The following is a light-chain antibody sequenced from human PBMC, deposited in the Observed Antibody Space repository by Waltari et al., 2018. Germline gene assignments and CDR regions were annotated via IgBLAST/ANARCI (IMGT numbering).Light chain of an antibody. V-gene: IGKV3-20*01. CDR3: QQYCCSPKT. J-gene: IGKJ1*01. Sequence: VLTQSPGTLSLSPGERATLSCRDSQNIRDNYLAWYQQKPGQAPRLLIYHASTRATGVPHTFSGSGSGTDFTLDIIRLEPEDSAMYYCQQYCCSPKTFGQGTKVEIK. CDR1: QNIRDNY. CDR2: HAS.